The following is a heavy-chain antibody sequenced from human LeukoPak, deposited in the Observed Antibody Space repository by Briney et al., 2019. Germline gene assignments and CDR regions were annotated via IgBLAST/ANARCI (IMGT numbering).Heavy chain of an antibody. J-gene: IGHJ6*03. CDR2: IYYSGST. D-gene: IGHD2-21*01. V-gene: IGHV4-39*01. CDR1: GGSISSSSYY. CDR3: ARCGPDYYYYMDV. Sequence: PSETLSLTCAVSGGSISSSSYYWGWIRPPPGKGLEWFGSIYYSGSTYYNPSLKSRVTISVDTSKNQFSLKLSSVTAADTAVYYCARCGPDYYYYMDVWGKGTTVTVSS.